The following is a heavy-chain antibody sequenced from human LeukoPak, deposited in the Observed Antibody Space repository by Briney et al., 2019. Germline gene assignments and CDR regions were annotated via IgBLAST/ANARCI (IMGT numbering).Heavy chain of an antibody. D-gene: IGHD6-19*01. CDR2: INPNSGGT. CDR3: ALRIAVAGTDFDY. J-gene: IGHJ4*02. V-gene: IGHV1-2*02. Sequence: ASVKVSCKASGYSFTDYYMNWVRQAPGQGLEWMGWINPNSGGTNYAQKFQCSVTMTGDTSISTAYMELRSLRSDDTAVYYCALRIAVAGTDFDYWGQGTLVTVSS. CDR1: GYSFTDYY.